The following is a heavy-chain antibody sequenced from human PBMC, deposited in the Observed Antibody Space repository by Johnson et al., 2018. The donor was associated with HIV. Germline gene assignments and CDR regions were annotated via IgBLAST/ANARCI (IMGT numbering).Heavy chain of an antibody. CDR1: GFTFSSYG. D-gene: IGHD6-6*01. V-gene: IGHV3-30*03. J-gene: IGHJ3*02. Sequence: QVQLVESGGGVVQPGRSLRLSCAASGFTFSSYGMHWVRQAPAKGLEWVAFISYDGNNKYYADSVKGRFTISRDNSKNTLYLQMNSLRAEDTAVYYCARCDSSSPLRAFDIWGQGTMVTVSS. CDR2: ISYDGNNK. CDR3: ARCDSSSPLRAFDI.